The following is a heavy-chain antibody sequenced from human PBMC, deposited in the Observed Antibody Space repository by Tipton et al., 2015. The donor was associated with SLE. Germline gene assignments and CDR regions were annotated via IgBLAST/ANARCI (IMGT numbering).Heavy chain of an antibody. CDR1: GFTFTSYA. Sequence: SLRLSCAASGFTFTSYAMSWVRQAPGKGLEWVAIISSDGSQKFYTDSVKGRFTISRDDSSNTVFLQIDSLRPEDTALFYCARDPADYFGAGSYFDYWGQGTLVTVSS. J-gene: IGHJ4*02. D-gene: IGHD3-10*01. CDR2: ISSDGSQK. V-gene: IGHV3-30*04. CDR3: ARDPADYFGAGSYFDY.